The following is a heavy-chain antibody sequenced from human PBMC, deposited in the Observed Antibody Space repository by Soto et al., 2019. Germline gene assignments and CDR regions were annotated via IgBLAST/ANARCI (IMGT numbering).Heavy chain of an antibody. V-gene: IGHV1-69*01. J-gene: IGHJ4*02. D-gene: IGHD1-26*01. Sequence: QVQLVQSGAEVKKPGSSVKVSCKASGGTFSSYAISWVRQAPGQGLEWMGGLIPIFGKANYAQKFQGRVKITADESTGTAYMELSSLRSEDTAVYYCASDGGGSYRDYFDYWGQGTLVTVSS. CDR3: ASDGGGSYRDYFDY. CDR2: LIPIFGKA. CDR1: GGTFSSYA.